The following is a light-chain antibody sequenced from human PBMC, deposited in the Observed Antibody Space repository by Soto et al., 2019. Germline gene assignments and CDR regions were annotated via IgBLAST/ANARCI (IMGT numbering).Light chain of an antibody. J-gene: IGKJ4*01. CDR1: ESVSNN. CDR2: FAS. V-gene: IGKV3-15*01. CDR3: KQYNKWPLA. Sequence: EIVMTQSPATLSVSPGERATLSCRASESVSNNLAWYQQKPGQAPRLLIYFASTRATGIPARFSGSGSGTEFTHNISSMQSEDFAVYYCKQYNKWPLAFGGGTKVETK.